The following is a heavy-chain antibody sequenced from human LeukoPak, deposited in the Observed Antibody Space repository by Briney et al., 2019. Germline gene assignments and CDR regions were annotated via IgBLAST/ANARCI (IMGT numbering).Heavy chain of an antibody. CDR3: AKEGGSYSHYRYYFDY. CDR1: GFTFSSYG. Sequence: AGGSLRLSCAASGFTFSSYGVHWVRQAPGKGLEWVAFIRYDGSNKYYADSVKGRFTISRDNSKNTLYLQMNSLRAEDTAVYYCAKEGGSYSHYRYYFDYWGQGTLVTVSS. V-gene: IGHV3-30*02. J-gene: IGHJ4*02. CDR2: IRYDGSNK. D-gene: IGHD2-15*01.